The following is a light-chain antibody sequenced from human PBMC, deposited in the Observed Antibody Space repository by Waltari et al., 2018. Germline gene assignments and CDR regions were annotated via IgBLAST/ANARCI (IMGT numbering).Light chain of an antibody. J-gene: IGKJ1*01. CDR2: AAS. Sequence: EVVITQSPATLSASPGESAPLSCRASQYVNIHLDWYLQKPGQAPRLLIYAASTRATGVPARFSGSGAGTDFTLTISSLQSEDSAVYYCQQYNDWPRTFGLGTKVEIK. V-gene: IGKV3-15*01. CDR1: QYVNIH. CDR3: QQYNDWPRT.